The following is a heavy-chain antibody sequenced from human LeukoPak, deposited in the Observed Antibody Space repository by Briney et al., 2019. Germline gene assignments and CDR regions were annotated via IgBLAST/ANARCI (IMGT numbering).Heavy chain of an antibody. CDR2: ISDAGSEK. J-gene: IGHJ4*02. CDR1: GFTFSKYG. CDR3: AKNSGRDGYNDYFDY. D-gene: IGHD5-24*01. V-gene: IGHV3-30*18. Sequence: GRSLRLSCAASGFTFSKYGVHWVRQAPGKGLEWGAVISDAGSEKYYADSVKGRFTISRDNSKNTVYLQMNSLSPEDTAVYYCAKNSGRDGYNDYFDYWGQGTLVTVSS.